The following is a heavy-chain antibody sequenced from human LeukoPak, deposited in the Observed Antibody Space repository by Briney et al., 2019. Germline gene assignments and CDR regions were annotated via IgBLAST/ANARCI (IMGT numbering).Heavy chain of an antibody. J-gene: IGHJ4*02. CDR2: ISAYNGNT. CDR1: GYTFTSYG. Sequence: ASVKVSCKASGYTFTSYGISWVRQAPGQGLEWMGWISAYNGNTNYAQKLQGRVTMTTDTSTSTAYMELRSLRSDDTAVYYCARERDSSPPGMIYFDYWGQGTLVTVSS. D-gene: IGHD6-13*01. CDR3: ARERDSSPPGMIYFDY. V-gene: IGHV1-18*01.